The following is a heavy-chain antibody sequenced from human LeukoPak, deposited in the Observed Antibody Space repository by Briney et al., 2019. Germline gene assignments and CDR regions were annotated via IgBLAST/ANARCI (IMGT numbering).Heavy chain of an antibody. V-gene: IGHV4-61*01. CDR2: IHYSGST. D-gene: IGHD3-10*01. CDR3: ARDSGNWFDP. CDR1: GVSVSSDISY. Sequence: SETLSLTCTVSGVSVSSDISYWSWIRQPPGKGLEWIGYIHYSGSTNYNPSLKSRVTISVDTSKNQFSLRLSSVTAADTAVYYCARDSGNWFDPWGQGTLVTVSS. J-gene: IGHJ5*02.